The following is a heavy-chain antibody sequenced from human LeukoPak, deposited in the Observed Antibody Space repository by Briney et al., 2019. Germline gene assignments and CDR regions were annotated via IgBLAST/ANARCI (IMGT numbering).Heavy chain of an antibody. Sequence: AGGSLRLSCAASGFTFSIYWMSWVRQAPGKGLEWVANINQDGSQKYYVHSVKGRFTISRDNAKNSFFMQMSSLRAEDTSVYYCGAGNWGERDSFDLWGRGTMVTVSS. V-gene: IGHV3-7*01. J-gene: IGHJ3*01. CDR3: GAGNWGERDSFDL. CDR2: INQDGSQK. D-gene: IGHD3-16*01. CDR1: GFTFSIYW.